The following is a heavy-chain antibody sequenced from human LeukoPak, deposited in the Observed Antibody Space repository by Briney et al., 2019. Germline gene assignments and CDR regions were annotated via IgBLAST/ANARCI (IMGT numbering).Heavy chain of an antibody. V-gene: IGHV1-69*05. CDR2: IIPIFGTA. J-gene: IGHJ4*02. D-gene: IGHD1-26*01. Sequence: ASVKVSCKASGGTFSSYAISWVRQAPGQGLEWMGRIIPIFGTANYAQKFQGRVTITTDESTSTAYMGLSSLRSEDTAVYYCARDQYSGSYPFDYRGQGTLVTVSS. CDR1: GGTFSSYA. CDR3: ARDQYSGSYPFDY.